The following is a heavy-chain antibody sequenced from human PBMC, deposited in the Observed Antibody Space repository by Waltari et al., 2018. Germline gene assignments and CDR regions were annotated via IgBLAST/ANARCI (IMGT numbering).Heavy chain of an antibody. D-gene: IGHD2-21*01. Sequence: QVQLVQSGAEVKKPGASVKVSCKASGYTFTGYYMHWVRQAPGQGLEWMGWINPNSGGKNDAQKFQGRVTMTRDTSISTAYMELSRLRSDDTAVYYCARDRVVVIANDAFDIWGQGTMVTVSS. V-gene: IGHV1-2*02. CDR3: ARDRVVVIANDAFDI. J-gene: IGHJ3*02. CDR2: INPNSGGK. CDR1: GYTFTGYY.